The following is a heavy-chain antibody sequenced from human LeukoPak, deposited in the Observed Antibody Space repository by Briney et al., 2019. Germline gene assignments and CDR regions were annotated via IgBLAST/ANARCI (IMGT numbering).Heavy chain of an antibody. CDR2: INYRGST. V-gene: IGHV4-59*01. Sequence: ETLSLTCTVSGDSISSCYGRWIRQPRGGGREWGGYINYRGSTNFNPSLEGRVTISVDTPTHQFSLKLRSVTAADTAVYYCARGFADCGSDCSSFPGYWGQGTLVTVSS. CDR1: GDSISSCY. CDR3: ARGFADCGSDCSSFPGY. J-gene: IGHJ4*02. D-gene: IGHD2-21*02.